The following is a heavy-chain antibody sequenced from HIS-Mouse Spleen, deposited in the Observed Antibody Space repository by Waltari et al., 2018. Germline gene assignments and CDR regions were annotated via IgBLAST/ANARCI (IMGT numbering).Heavy chain of an antibody. CDR3: ARDWYYYDSSGYAFDI. CDR1: GFTFSSYA. V-gene: IGHV3-30-3*01. Sequence: QVQLVESGGGVVQPGRSLRLSCAAYGFTFSSYAMHWVRQAPGKGVGWVAVIAYHGSNKYYADSVKGRFTISRDNSKNTLYLQMNSLRAEDTAVYYCARDWYYYDSSGYAFDIWGQGTMVTVSS. CDR2: IAYHGSNK. J-gene: IGHJ3*02. D-gene: IGHD3-22*01.